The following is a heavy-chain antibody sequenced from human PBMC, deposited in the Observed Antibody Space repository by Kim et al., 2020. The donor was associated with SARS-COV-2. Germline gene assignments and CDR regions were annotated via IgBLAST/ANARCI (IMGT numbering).Heavy chain of an antibody. CDR3: ARGRGGDCYSCTTTCGFDP. J-gene: IGHJ5*02. CDR2: IYSGGST. Sequence: GGSLRLSCAASGFTVSSNYMSWVRQAPGKGLEWVSVIYSGGSTYYADSVKGRFTISRDNSKNTLYLQMNSLRAEDTAVYYCARGRGGDCYSCTTTCGFDPWGQGTLVTVSS. V-gene: IGHV3-53*01. D-gene: IGHD2-21*02. CDR1: GFTVSSNY.